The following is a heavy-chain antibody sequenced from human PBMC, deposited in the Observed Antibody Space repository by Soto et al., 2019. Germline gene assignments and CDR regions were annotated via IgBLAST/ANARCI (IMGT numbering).Heavy chain of an antibody. V-gene: IGHV2-5*02. CDR1: GFSLSTSGVG. D-gene: IGHD2-2*01. CDR3: EHRLVKSGVVVPAAIPVRRFYMDV. CDR2: IYWDDDK. J-gene: IGHJ6*03. Sequence: SGPTLVKPTQTLTLTCTFSGFSLSTSGVGVGWIRQPPGKALEWLALIYWDDDKRYSPSLKSRLTITKDTSKNQVVLTMPNMDPVDTATYYCEHRLVKSGVVVPAAIPVRRFYMDVWGKGTTVTVSS.